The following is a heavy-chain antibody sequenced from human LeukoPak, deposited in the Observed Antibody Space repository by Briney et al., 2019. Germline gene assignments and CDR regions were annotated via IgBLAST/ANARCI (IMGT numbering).Heavy chain of an antibody. CDR2: INPNSGGT. Sequence: ASVKVSCKASGYTFTGYYMHWVRQAPGQGLEWMGWINPNSGGTNYAQKFQGRVTMTRDTSISTAYMELSRLRSDDTAVYYCARVVGLAAAQPPRWSDAFDIWGQGTMVTVSS. V-gene: IGHV1-2*02. CDR3: ARVVGLAAAQPPRWSDAFDI. CDR1: GYTFTGYY. D-gene: IGHD6-13*01. J-gene: IGHJ3*02.